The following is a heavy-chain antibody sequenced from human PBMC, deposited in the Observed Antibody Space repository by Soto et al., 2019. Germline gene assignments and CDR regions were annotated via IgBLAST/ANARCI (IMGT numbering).Heavy chain of an antibody. D-gene: IGHD2-15*01. CDR2: IWYDGSNK. CDR1: GFTFSSYG. Sequence: PWGSLRLSCAASGFTFSSYGMHWVRQAPGKGLEWVAVIWYDGSNKYYADSVKGRFTISRDNSKNTLYLQMNSLRAEDTAVYYCAREGLLPRPFDYWGQGTLVTVSS. V-gene: IGHV3-33*01. J-gene: IGHJ4*02. CDR3: AREGLLPRPFDY.